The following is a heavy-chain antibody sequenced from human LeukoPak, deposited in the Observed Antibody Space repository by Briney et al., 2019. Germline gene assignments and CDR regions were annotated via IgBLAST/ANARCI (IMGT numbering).Heavy chain of an antibody. D-gene: IGHD5-18*01. CDR3: ARETDSTLFDY. CDR2: ISSSGSTI. J-gene: IGHJ4*02. CDR1: GFTFSIYE. Sequence: GGSLRLSCAASGFTFSIYEMNWVRQAPGKGLEWVSYISSSGSTIFYADSVKGRFTISRDNAKNSLYLQMNSLRAEDTAVYYCARETDSTLFDYWGQGTLVIVSS. V-gene: IGHV3-48*03.